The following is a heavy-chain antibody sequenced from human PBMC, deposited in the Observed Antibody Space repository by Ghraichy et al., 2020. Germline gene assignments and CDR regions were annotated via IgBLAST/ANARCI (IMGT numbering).Heavy chain of an antibody. CDR3: ARGTRLPGYCSVETCYSFDY. J-gene: IGHJ4*02. CDR1: GFTFSSYA. V-gene: IGHV3-23*01. D-gene: IGHD2-15*01. Sequence: GGSLRLSCAASGFTFSSYAMSWVRQAPGKGLEWVSAISSSGGSTYYADSVKGRFTISRDNSKKTVDLQMNSVRAEDTATYYCARGTRLPGYCSVETCYSFDYWGQGTLVTVSS. CDR2: ISSSGGST.